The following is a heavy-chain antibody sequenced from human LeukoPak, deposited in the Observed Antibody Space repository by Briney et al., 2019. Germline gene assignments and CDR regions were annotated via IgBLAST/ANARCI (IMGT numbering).Heavy chain of an antibody. CDR1: DGSFSDYY. V-gene: IGHV4-34*01. D-gene: IGHD1-26*01. CDR3: ARGPDKFHTIDY. CDR2: INHSGST. J-gene: IGHJ4*02. Sequence: SETLSLTCAVHDGSFSDYYWSWIRQPPGNGLEWIGEINHSGSTNYITSLKSRATISVDTSTNQFSLELRSLTAADTGVYYCARGPDKFHTIDYWGQGTLVTVSS.